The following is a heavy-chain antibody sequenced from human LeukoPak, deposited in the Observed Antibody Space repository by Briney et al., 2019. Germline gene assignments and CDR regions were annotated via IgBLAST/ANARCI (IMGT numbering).Heavy chain of an antibody. CDR1: GGSIRSSYYY. V-gene: IGHV4-39*01. J-gene: IGHJ5*02. CDR2: IYDSGST. Sequence: SETLSLTCTVSGGSIRSSYYYWGWIRQPPGKGLEWIGSIYDSGSTYYNPSLKSRVTISVDTSKNQFSLHLNSVTPEDTAVYYCARRLTQYDCFDPWGQGILVTVSS. D-gene: IGHD2-2*01. CDR3: ARRLTQYDCFDP.